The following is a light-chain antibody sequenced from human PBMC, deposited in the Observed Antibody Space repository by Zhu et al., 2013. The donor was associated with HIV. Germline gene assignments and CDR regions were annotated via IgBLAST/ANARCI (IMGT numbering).Light chain of an antibody. CDR1: RSVSTN. V-gene: IGKV3D-15*01. CDR2: GAS. CDR3: QQYNDWPPYT. J-gene: IGKJ2*01. Sequence: DTLMTQSPATVYVSLGERVTLSCRASRSVSTNLAWYQHKSGQAPRLLIYGASIRVTGIPARFSGSGSGTEFTLTISSLQSEDYALYFCQQYNDWPPYTFGPGDQTGDQT.